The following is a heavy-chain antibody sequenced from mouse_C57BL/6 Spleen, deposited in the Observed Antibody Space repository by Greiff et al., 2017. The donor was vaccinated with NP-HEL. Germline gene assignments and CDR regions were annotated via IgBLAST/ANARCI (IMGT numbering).Heavy chain of an antibody. CDR1: GYTFTSYW. J-gene: IGHJ3*01. Sequence: QVQLQQPGAELVKPGASVKLSCKASGYTFTSYWMHWVKQRPGRGLEWIGRIDPNSGGTKYNEKFKSKATLTVDKPSSTAYRQLSSLTSEDSAVYECARVGDGDYFAGFAYWGQGTLVTVSA. CDR2: IDPNSGGT. CDR3: ARVGDGDYFAGFAY. V-gene: IGHV1-72*01. D-gene: IGHD2-13*01.